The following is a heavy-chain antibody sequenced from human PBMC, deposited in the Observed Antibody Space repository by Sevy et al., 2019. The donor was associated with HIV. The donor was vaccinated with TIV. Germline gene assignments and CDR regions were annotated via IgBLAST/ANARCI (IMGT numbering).Heavy chain of an antibody. D-gene: IGHD3-22*01. CDR3: ARAERAYGSYDSSGSDDAFDI. J-gene: IGHJ3*02. Sequence: ASVKVSCKASGYTFTSYDINWVRQATGQGLEWMGWMNPNSGNTGDAQKFQGRVTMTRNTSISTAYMELSSLRSEDTAVYYCARAERAYGSYDSSGSDDAFDIWGQGTMVTVSS. V-gene: IGHV1-8*01. CDR1: GYTFTSYD. CDR2: MNPNSGNT.